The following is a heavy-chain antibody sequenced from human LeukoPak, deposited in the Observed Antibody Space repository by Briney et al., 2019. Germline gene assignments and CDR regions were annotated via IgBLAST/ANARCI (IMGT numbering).Heavy chain of an antibody. V-gene: IGHV3-66*01. CDR3: ARDPGGYYYFDY. Sequence: GGSLRLSCAASGFTFSSYAMSWVRQAPGKGLEWVSVIYSGGSTYYADSVKGRFTISRDNSKNTLYLQMNSLRAEDTAVYYCARDPGGYYYFDYWGQGTLVTVSS. J-gene: IGHJ4*02. CDR2: IYSGGST. CDR1: GFTFSSYA. D-gene: IGHD2-21*02.